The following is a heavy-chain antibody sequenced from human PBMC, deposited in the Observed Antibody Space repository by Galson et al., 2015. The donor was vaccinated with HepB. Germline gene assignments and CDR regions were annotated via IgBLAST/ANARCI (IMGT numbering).Heavy chain of an antibody. V-gene: IGHV1-18*01. CDR3: AREGIRDSSGYYLFY. CDR2: ISAYNGNT. CDR1: GYTFTSYS. D-gene: IGHD3-22*01. Sequence: SVRLSCTASGYTFTSYSISWVRQAPGKGLEWMGWISAYNGNTNYAQKLQGRVTITTDTSTSTAYMELKSLRSDDTAVYYCAREGIRDSSGYYLFYWGQGTLVTVSS. J-gene: IGHJ4*02.